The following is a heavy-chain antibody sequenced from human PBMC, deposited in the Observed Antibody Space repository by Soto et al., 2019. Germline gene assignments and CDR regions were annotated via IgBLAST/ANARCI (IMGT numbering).Heavy chain of an antibody. D-gene: IGHD3-22*01. CDR1: GYSFTIYW. Sequence: PGESLKISWKGSGYSFTIYWIGWVRQMPGIGLEWMGIIYPGDSDTRYSPSFQGQVTISADKSISTAYLQWSSLKASDTAMYYCAGTGEYYYDSSGPPNAFDIWGQGTMVTVSS. V-gene: IGHV5-51*01. CDR2: IYPGDSDT. CDR3: AGTGEYYYDSSGPPNAFDI. J-gene: IGHJ3*02.